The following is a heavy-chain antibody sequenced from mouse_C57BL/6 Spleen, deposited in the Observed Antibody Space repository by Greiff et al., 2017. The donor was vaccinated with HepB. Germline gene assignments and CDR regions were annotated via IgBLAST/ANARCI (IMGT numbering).Heavy chain of an antibody. CDR2: IYPRSGNT. Sequence: VKLVESGAELARPGASVKLSCKASGYTFTSYGISWVKQRTGQGLEWIGEIYPRSGNTYYNEKFKGKATLTADKSSSTAYMELRSLTSEDSAVYFCASGEDYYAMDYWGQGTSVTVSS. CDR1: GYTFTSYG. CDR3: ASGEDYYAMDY. V-gene: IGHV1-81*01. J-gene: IGHJ4*01.